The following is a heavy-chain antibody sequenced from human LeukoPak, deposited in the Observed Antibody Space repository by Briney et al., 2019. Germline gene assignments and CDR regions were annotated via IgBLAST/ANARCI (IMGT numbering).Heavy chain of an antibody. J-gene: IGHJ5*02. D-gene: IGHD6-13*01. CDR1: GYTFTSYG. CDR2: IIPIFGTA. Sequence: SVKVSCKASGYTFTSYGISWVRQAPGQGLEWMGGIIPIFGTANYAQKFQGRVTITADKSTSTAYMELSGLRSEDTAVYYCARDRSSSWSNWFDPWGQGTLVTVS. V-gene: IGHV1-69*06. CDR3: ARDRSSSWSNWFDP.